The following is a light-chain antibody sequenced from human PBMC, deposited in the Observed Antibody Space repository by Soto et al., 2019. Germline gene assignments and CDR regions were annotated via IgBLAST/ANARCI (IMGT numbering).Light chain of an antibody. Sequence: QSALTQPASVSGSPGQSITISCSGTSSDIGSYDHVAWYQQFPGKGPKLIIYAVSDRPSGVSDRFSGSKSGISASLTISGLQTEDEADYYCISYTDRQSYLFGTGTKVTV. V-gene: IGLV2-14*03. J-gene: IGLJ1*01. CDR3: ISYTDRQSYL. CDR2: AVS. CDR1: SSDIGSYDH.